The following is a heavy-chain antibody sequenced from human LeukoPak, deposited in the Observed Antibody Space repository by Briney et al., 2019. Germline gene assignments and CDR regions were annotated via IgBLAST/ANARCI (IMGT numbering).Heavy chain of an antibody. CDR2: INHSGST. J-gene: IGHJ5*02. V-gene: IGHV4-34*01. CDR3: ARQAEYSSSSSLNNNWFDP. CDR1: GGSFSGYY. Sequence: SETLSLTCAVYGGSFSGYYWSWIRQPPGKGLEWIGEINHSGSTNYNPSLKSRVTISVDTSKNQFSLKLSSVTAADTAVYYCARQAEYSSSSSLNNNWFDPWGQGTLVTVSS. D-gene: IGHD6-6*01.